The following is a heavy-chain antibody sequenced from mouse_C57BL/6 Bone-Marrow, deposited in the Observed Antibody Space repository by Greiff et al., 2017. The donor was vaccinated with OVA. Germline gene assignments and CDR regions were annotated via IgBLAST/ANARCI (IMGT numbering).Heavy chain of an antibody. V-gene: IGHV5-6*01. CDR1: GFTFSSYG. CDR3: ARHAYDYYDAY. Sequence: EVQGVESGGDLVKPGGSLKLSCAASGFTFSSYGMSWVRQTPDKRLEWVATISSGGSYTYYPDSVKGRFTISRDNAKNTLYLQMSSLKSEDTAMYYCARHAYDYYDAYWGQGTLVTVSA. CDR2: ISSGGSYT. J-gene: IGHJ3*01. D-gene: IGHD2-4*01.